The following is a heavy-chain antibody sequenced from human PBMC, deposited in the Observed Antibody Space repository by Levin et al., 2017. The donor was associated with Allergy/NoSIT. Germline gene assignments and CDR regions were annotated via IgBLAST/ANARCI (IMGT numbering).Heavy chain of an antibody. CDR1: GFTFSGSI. CDR2: IRTKTDNYAT. J-gene: IGHJ4*02. Sequence: GESLKISCATSGFTFSGSIMHWVRQASGKGLEWVGRIRTKTDNYATTYGASMKGRFTISRDDSQNTASLQMNRLKTEDTAVYYCYMDDYGGKGGDYWGQGTLVTVSS. D-gene: IGHD4-23*01. V-gene: IGHV3-73*01. CDR3: YMDDYGGKGGDY.